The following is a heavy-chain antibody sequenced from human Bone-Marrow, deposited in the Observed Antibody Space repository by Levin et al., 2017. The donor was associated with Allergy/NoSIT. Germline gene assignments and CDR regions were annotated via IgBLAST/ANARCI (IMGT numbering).Heavy chain of an antibody. CDR2: INEDGSER. Sequence: GGSLRLSCEVSGLRFSYYWMSWVRQAPGKGLEWMANINEDGSERNYVDSVKGRFTISRDNAKNSLYLEMNSLRAEDTAIYFCARDKAAAGSWGQGTLVTVSS. J-gene: IGHJ4*02. CDR1: GLRFSYYW. D-gene: IGHD6-13*01. V-gene: IGHV3-7*01. CDR3: ARDKAAAGS.